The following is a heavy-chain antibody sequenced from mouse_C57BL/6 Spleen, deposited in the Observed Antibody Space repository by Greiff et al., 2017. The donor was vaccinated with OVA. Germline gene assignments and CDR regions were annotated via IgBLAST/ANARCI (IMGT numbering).Heavy chain of an antibody. Sequence: VKLVESGPGLVQPSQSLSITCTVSGFSLTSYGVHWVRQSPGKGLEWLGVIWSGGSTDYNAAFISRLSISKDNSKSQVFFKMNSLQADDTAIYYCARRYGNYEEAMDYWGQGTSVTVSS. CDR2: IWSGGST. CDR1: GFSLTSYG. J-gene: IGHJ4*01. V-gene: IGHV2-2*01. D-gene: IGHD2-1*01. CDR3: ARRYGNYEEAMDY.